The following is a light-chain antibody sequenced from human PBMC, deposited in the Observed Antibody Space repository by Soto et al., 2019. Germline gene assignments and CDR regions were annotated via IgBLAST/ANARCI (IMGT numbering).Light chain of an antibody. CDR1: TGDVTSGHW. CDR3: MLSYTGTRPVV. CDR2: DAG. V-gene: IGLV7-46*01. J-gene: IGLJ2*01. Sequence: QAVVTQAPSLTVSPGGTVTLTCGSSTGDVTSGHWPYWFQQKPGQAPRTLIFDAGKKHSWTPARFSGSLLGGKAALTLSGARPEDEADYYCMLSYTGTRPVVFGGGTQLTVL.